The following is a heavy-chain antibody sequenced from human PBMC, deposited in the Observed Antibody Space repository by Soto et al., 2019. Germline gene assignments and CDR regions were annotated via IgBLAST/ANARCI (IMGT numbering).Heavy chain of an antibody. CDR3: ASLSIAARLFYYYGMDV. D-gene: IGHD6-6*01. J-gene: IGHJ6*02. CDR1: GFTVNSNY. CDR2: IYSGGST. V-gene: IGHV3-53*01. Sequence: EVQLVESGGGLIQPGGSLRLSCAASGFTVNSNYMSWVRQAPGKGLEWVSVIYSGGSTYYADSVKGRFTISRDNSKNTLYLQMNSLRAEDTAVYYCASLSIAARLFYYYGMDVWGQGTTVTVSS.